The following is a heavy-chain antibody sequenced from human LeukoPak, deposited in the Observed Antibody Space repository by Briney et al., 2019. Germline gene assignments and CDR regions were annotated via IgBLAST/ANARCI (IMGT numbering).Heavy chain of an antibody. CDR1: GGSFSGYY. J-gene: IGHJ4*02. CDR3: ARESLDSYGYDY. V-gene: IGHV4-34*01. D-gene: IGHD5-18*01. Sequence: SETLSLTCAVYGGSFSGYYWSWIRQPPGKGLEWIGEINHSGSTNYNPSLKSRVTMSVDTSKNQFSLKLSSVTAADTAVYYCARESLDSYGYDYWGQGTLVTVSS. CDR2: INHSGST.